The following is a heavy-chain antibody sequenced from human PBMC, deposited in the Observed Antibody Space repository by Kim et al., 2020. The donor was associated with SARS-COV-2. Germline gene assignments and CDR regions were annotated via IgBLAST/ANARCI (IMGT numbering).Heavy chain of an antibody. J-gene: IGHJ4*02. V-gene: IGHV3-74*01. CDR3: ARVRAPRDGYNSIDY. D-gene: IGHD5-12*01. Sequence: DSVKSRFTISRDNAKNTLYLQMNSLRAEDTAVYYCARVRAPRDGYNSIDYWGQGTLVTVSS.